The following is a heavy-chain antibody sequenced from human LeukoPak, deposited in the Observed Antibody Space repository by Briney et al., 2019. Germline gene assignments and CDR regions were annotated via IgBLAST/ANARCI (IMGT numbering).Heavy chain of an antibody. V-gene: IGHV3-23*01. Sequence: GGSLRLSCTASGFTFSSYAMSWVRQAPGKGLEWVSAIIGSGGSTYYADPVKGRFNISRDNSKNTLYLKMNSLRAEDTAVYYCAKGIVVVVAATFDCWGQGSLVTVSS. CDR1: GFTFSSYA. D-gene: IGHD2-15*01. J-gene: IGHJ4*02. CDR3: AKGIVVVVAATFDC. CDR2: IIGSGGST.